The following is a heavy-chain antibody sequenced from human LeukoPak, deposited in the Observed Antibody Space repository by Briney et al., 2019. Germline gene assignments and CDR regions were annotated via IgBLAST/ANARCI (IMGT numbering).Heavy chain of an antibody. Sequence: SVKVSCKAYGGTFSSYAISWVRQAPGQGLEWMGGIIPIFGTANYAQKFQGRVTITADESTSTAYMELSSLRSEVTAVHYCITGYSDGRPGYWGQGTLVTVSS. D-gene: IGHD2-15*01. J-gene: IGHJ4*02. CDR1: GGTFSSYA. V-gene: IGHV1-69*01. CDR2: IIPIFGTA. CDR3: ITGYSDGRPGY.